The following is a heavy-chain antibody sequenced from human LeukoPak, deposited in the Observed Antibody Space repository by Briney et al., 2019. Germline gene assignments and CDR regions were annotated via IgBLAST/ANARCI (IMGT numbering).Heavy chain of an antibody. J-gene: IGHJ4*02. CDR1: GCTFSSYA. D-gene: IGHD3-22*01. CDR3: ARDRNYYDSSGYYSPSDY. CDR2: ISYDGSNK. Sequence: GGSLRLSCAASGCTFSSYAMHWVRQAPGKGLEWVAVISYDGSNKYYADSVKGRFTISRDNSKNTLYLQMNSLRAEDTAVYYCARDRNYYDSSGYYSPSDYWGQGTLVTVSS. V-gene: IGHV3-30-3*01.